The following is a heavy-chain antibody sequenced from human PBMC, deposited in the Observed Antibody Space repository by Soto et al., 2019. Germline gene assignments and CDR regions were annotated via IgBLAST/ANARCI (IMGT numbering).Heavy chain of an antibody. CDR3: AREGNLGRWIQPLDS. CDR1: GESINTPHYY. Sequence: SETLSLTCTVSGESINTPHYYWSWVRQPPGKGLEWIGYIYYSGNTYYNPSLKGRVTMSVDTSKNHFSLKLISVTTADTAVYFCAREGNLGRWIQPLDSWGQGTLVTVSS. D-gene: IGHD2-2*03. CDR2: IYYSGNT. V-gene: IGHV4-61*03. J-gene: IGHJ4*02.